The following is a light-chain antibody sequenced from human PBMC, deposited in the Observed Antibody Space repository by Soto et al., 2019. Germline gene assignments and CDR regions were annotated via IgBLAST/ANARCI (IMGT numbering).Light chain of an antibody. CDR1: SSNIGRNY. Sequence: QSVLPQTPSVSGTPGQTVTISCSGSSSNIGRNYVYWYQQLPGAAPKLLMYSHNIRPSGVPDRFSASTSGTSASLVISGPRSEDEADYHCATWDDDVSGVVFGGGTKVTVL. J-gene: IGLJ2*01. CDR2: SHN. CDR3: ATWDDDVSGVV. V-gene: IGLV1-47*02.